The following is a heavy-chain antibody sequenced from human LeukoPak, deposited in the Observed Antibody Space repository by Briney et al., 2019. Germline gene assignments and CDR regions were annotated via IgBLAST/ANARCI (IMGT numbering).Heavy chain of an antibody. D-gene: IGHD2-15*01. V-gene: IGHV4-39*01. J-gene: IGHJ5*02. CDR3: ARHVVRCSGGSCREDRNWFDP. CDR2: IYYSGST. CDR1: GGSISSISYY. Sequence: SETLSLTCSVSGGSISSISYYWGWIRQSPEKGLDWIGSIYYSGSTYYNPSLKSRVTISVDTSKNQFSLKLSSVTAADTAVYYCARHVVRCSGGSCREDRNWFDPWGQGTLVTVSS.